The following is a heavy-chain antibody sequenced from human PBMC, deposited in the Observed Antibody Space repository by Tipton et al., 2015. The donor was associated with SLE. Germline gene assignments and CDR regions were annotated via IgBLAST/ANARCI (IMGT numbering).Heavy chain of an antibody. Sequence: QVQLVQSGGGVVQPGGSLRLSCAAFGFTFSDYGIHWVRQAPGKGLERVAFIRYDGSDKDYTDSVKGRFTISRDNSKNTLYLQMNSLRAEDTAVYYCAKDGQLVLYDSYFDHWGQGTLVTVSS. CDR3: AKDGQLVLYDSYFDH. CDR1: GFTFSDYG. J-gene: IGHJ4*02. CDR2: IRYDGSDK. V-gene: IGHV3-30*02. D-gene: IGHD2-8*02.